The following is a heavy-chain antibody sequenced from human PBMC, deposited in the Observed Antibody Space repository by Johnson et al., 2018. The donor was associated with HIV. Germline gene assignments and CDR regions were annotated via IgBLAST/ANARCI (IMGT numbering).Heavy chain of an antibody. D-gene: IGHD1-26*01. J-gene: IGHJ3*01. CDR1: VFNFNTYG. V-gene: IGHV3-30*02. CDR3: AKESKWESRTPHAFDL. Sequence: QMQLVESGGGVVQPGGSLRLSCAASVFNFNTYGMDWVRQAPGKGLEWVAFIRYDGSSKYYADSVKGRFTVSRDNSKNTLYLQRKSLRPEDTAVYYCAKESKWESRTPHAFDLWGQGTMVTVSS. CDR2: IRYDGSSK.